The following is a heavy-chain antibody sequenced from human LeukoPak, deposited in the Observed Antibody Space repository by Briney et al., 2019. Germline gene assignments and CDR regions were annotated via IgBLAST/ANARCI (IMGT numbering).Heavy chain of an antibody. V-gene: IGHV1-69*04. J-gene: IGHJ4*02. CDR3: AREPYSYDSSGYSRVDY. CDR1: GGTFSSYA. D-gene: IGHD3-22*01. Sequence: ASVKVSCKASGGTFSSYAISWVRQAPGQGLEWMGRIIPILGIANYAQKFQGRVTITADKSTSTAYMELSSLRSEDTAVYYCAREPYSYDSSGYSRVDYWGQGTLVTVSS. CDR2: IIPILGIA.